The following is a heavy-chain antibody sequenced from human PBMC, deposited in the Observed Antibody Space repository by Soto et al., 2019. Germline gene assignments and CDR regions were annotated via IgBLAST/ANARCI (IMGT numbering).Heavy chain of an antibody. CDR3: ASGRERHSTFDY. V-gene: IGHV3-53*01. Sequence: PGGSLRLSCAASGFSVNTYYMSWVRQAPGKGLEWVSAFDSGGYTYYGDSVKGRFTISRDTFRNTLNLQMDSLRVEDTAVYYCASGRERHSTFDYWGQGALVTVSS. J-gene: IGHJ4*02. D-gene: IGHD6-13*01. CDR1: GFSVNTYY. CDR2: FDSGGYT.